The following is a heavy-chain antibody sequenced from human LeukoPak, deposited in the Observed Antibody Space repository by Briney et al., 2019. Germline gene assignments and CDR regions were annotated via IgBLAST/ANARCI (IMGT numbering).Heavy chain of an antibody. CDR3: AKHYDSSGYYYRRGMDV. CDR1: GFTFSSYA. J-gene: IGHJ6*02. Sequence: GGSLRLSCAASGFTFSSYAISWVRQAPGKGLEWVSAISGSGGSTYYADSVKGRFTISRDNSKNTLYLQMNSLRAEDTAVYYCAKHYDSSGYYYRRGMDVWGQGTTVTVSS. D-gene: IGHD3-22*01. CDR2: ISGSGGST. V-gene: IGHV3-23*01.